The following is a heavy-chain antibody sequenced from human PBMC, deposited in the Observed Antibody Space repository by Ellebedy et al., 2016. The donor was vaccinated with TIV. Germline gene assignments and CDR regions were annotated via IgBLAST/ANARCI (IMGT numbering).Heavy chain of an antibody. V-gene: IGHV3-23*01. D-gene: IGHD6-19*01. CDR1: GFTFSSYA. CDR2: ISGSGGST. J-gene: IGHJ4*02. CDR3: ARDKLQNAVAGSNFDY. Sequence: GESLKISXAASGFTFSSYAMSWVRQAPDKGLDWVSAISGSGGSTYYADSVKGRFTISRDNAKNSLFLQMNSLRAEDMAVYYCARDKLQNAVAGSNFDYWGQGALVTVSS.